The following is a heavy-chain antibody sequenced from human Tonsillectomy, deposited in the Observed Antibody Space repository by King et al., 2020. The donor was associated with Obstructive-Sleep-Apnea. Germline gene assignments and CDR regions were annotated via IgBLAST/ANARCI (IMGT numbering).Heavy chain of an antibody. CDR1: GTTFSSYS. V-gene: IGHV3-48*04. J-gene: IGHJ3*01. Sequence: EVQLVESGGGLVQPGGSLRLSCAASGTTFSSYSMNWVRQAPGKGLEWVSYISSSTSTIYYADSVKGRFTISRDNAKNSLYLQMNSLRAEDTAVYYCATGGPDAFDFWGRGTMVTVSS. CDR2: ISSSTSTI. CDR3: ATGGPDAFDF. D-gene: IGHD3-16*01.